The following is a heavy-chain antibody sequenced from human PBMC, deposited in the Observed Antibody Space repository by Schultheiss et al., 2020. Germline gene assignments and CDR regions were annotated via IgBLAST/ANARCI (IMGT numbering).Heavy chain of an antibody. CDR2: VSKDDST. Sequence: GGSLRLSCAASGFTVSSTYMSWVRQAPGKGLEWVSIVSKDDSTYYADSVKGRFTISRDNAKNSLYLQMNSLRAEDTAVYYCASEQQLEGDYYYYYGMDVWGQGTTVT. V-gene: IGHV3-53*01. J-gene: IGHJ6*02. CDR1: GFTVSSTY. CDR3: ASEQQLEGDYYYYYGMDV. D-gene: IGHD6-13*01.